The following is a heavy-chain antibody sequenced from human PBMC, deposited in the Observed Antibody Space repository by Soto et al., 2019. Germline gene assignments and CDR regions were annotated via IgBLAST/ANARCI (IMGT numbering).Heavy chain of an antibody. Sequence: SETLSLTCAVSGGSISSGGYSWSWIRQPPGKGLEWIGYIYHSGSTYYNPSLKSRVTISVDRSKNQFSLKLSSVTAADTAVYYCARDYYGSSGEDYGMDVWGQGTTVTVSS. V-gene: IGHV4-30-2*01. CDR1: GGSISSGGYS. J-gene: IGHJ6*02. CDR3: ARDYYGSSGEDYGMDV. CDR2: IYHSGST. D-gene: IGHD3-22*01.